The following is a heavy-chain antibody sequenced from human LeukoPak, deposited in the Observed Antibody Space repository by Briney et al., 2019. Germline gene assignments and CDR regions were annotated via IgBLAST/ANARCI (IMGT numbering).Heavy chain of an antibody. J-gene: IGHJ4*02. CDR2: IYTSGST. CDR3: ARARGGSGSYGHFDS. CDR1: GDSISGYY. D-gene: IGHD1-26*01. Sequence: NPSETLSLTCTVSGDSISGYYWTWIRQPAGKGLEWIGHIYTSGSTNYNPSLKSRVTMSVDTSKNQFSLKMSSLTAADTAMYYCARARGGSGSYGHFDSWGQGTLVTVSS. V-gene: IGHV4-4*07.